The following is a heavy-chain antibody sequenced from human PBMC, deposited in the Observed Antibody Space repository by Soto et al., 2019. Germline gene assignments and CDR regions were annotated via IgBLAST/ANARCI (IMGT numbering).Heavy chain of an antibody. CDR2: ISSSSSTI. Sequence: EVQLVESGGGLVQPGGSLRLSCAASGFTFSSYSMNWVRQAPGKGLEWVSYISSSSSTIYYPDSVKGRFTISRDNAKNSLYLQMNSLRAEDTAVYYCARDKGRSPLDYWGQGTLVTVSS. J-gene: IGHJ4*02. V-gene: IGHV3-48*01. CDR1: GFTFSSYS. D-gene: IGHD2-15*01. CDR3: ARDKGRSPLDY.